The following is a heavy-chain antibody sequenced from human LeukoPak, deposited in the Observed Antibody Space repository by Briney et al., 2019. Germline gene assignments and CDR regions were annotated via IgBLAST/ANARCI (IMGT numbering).Heavy chain of an antibody. J-gene: IGHJ4*02. D-gene: IGHD3-16*01. V-gene: IGHV4-59*08. Sequence: PSETLSLTCTVSGGSISSYYWSWIRQPPGKGLEWIGYIHYSGSTNYNPSLKSRLTISVDTSKNQFSLKLSSVTAADTAVYYCARLYDYVWGSPQSYWGQGTLVTVSS. CDR3: ARLYDYVWGSPQSY. CDR1: GGSISSYY. CDR2: IHYSGST.